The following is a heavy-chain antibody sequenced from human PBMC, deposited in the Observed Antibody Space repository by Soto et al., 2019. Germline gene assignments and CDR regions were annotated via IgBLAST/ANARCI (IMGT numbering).Heavy chain of an antibody. CDR2: IDWGDEK. CDR3: ARIRNTRGSGWYYFDY. V-gene: IGHV2-70*01. Sequence: SGPTLVNPTQTLTLTCTFSGFSLSTSGMCVSWIRQPPGKALEWLALIDWGDEKYYSTSLKTRLTISKDTSKNQVVLTMTNMDPVDTATYYCARIRNTRGSGWYYFDYWGQGTLVTVS. D-gene: IGHD6-19*01. J-gene: IGHJ4*02. CDR1: GFSLSTSGMC.